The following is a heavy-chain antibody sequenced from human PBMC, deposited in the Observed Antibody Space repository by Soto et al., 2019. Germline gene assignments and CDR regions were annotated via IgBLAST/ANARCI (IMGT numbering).Heavy chain of an antibody. D-gene: IGHD3-9*01. J-gene: IGHJ4*02. CDR2: ISAYNGNT. CDR1: GYTFTSYG. V-gene: IGHV1-18*01. Sequence: GASVKASCKASGYTFTSYGISWVRQAPEQGFEWMGWISAYNGNTNYAQKLQGRVTMTTDTSTSTAYMELRSLRSDDTAVYYCARDHPYYDILTGYAPDYWGQGTLVTVSS. CDR3: ARDHPYYDILTGYAPDY.